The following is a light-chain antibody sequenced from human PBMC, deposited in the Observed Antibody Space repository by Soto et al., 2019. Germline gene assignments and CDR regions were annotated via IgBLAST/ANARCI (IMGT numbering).Light chain of an antibody. CDR3: SSYAGSNNFV. CDR1: SSDVCGYNY. V-gene: IGLV2-8*01. J-gene: IGLJ1*01. Sequence: QSVLTQPPSSSGSPGQSVTISCTGTSSDVCGYNYVSWYQQHPGKAPKLMIYEVSERPSGVPDRFSGSKFSNTASLTFSGLQAEDEADYYCSSYAGSNNFVFGTGTKVTVL. CDR2: EVS.